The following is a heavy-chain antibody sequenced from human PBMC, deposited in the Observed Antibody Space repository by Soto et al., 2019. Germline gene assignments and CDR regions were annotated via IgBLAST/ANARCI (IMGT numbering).Heavy chain of an antibody. CDR1: GFTFSGSA. CDR3: TRTPDFWSGYYTGN. J-gene: IGHJ4*02. Sequence: EVQLVESGGGLVQPGGSLKLSCAASGFTFSGSAMHWVRQASGKGLEWVGRIRSKANSYATAYAASVKGRFTISRDDSKNTAYLQMKSLKTEDTAVYYCTRTPDFWSGYYTGNWGQGTLVTVSS. D-gene: IGHD3-3*01. CDR2: IRSKANSYAT. V-gene: IGHV3-73*02.